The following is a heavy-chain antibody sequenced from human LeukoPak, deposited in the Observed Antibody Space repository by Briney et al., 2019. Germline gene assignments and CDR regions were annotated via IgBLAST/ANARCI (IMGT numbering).Heavy chain of an antibody. CDR3: ARDRDCGDGGCYPHFDY. CDR1: GFTFSSYS. J-gene: IGHJ4*02. CDR2: ISSSSSYI. V-gene: IGHV3-21*01. Sequence: GGSLRLSCAASGFTFSSYSMNWVRQAPGKGLEWVSSISSSSSYIYYADSVKGRFTISRDNAKNSLYLQMNSLRAEDTAVYYCARDRDCGDGGCYPHFDYWGQGVRVTVSS. D-gene: IGHD2-15*01.